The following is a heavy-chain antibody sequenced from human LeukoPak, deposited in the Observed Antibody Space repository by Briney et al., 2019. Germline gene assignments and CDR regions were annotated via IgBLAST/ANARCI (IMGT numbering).Heavy chain of an antibody. V-gene: IGHV4-59*01. Sequence: SETLSLTCTVSGGSINNYYWSWIRQPPGKGLECIGYIFYSGSTNYNPSLKSRVTISVDTSKNQFSLKLTSATAADTAVYYCARSVGAWDAFDIWGQGTLVTVS. CDR3: ARSVGAWDAFDI. CDR1: GGSINNYY. D-gene: IGHD2-15*01. J-gene: IGHJ3*02. CDR2: IFYSGST.